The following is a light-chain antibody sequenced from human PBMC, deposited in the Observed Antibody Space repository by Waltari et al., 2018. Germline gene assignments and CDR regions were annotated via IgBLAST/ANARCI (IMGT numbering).Light chain of an antibody. J-gene: IGKJ1*01. CDR1: QCVSRS. CDR2: GSS. CDR3: QHYVRLPAT. V-gene: IGKV3-20*01. Sequence: EIVLTQSPGTLSLLPGERATLSCRASQCVSRSLAWYQQKPGQAPRLLIYGSSSRSTGIPDRFIGSGSGTDFSLTINRLEPEDFAVYYCQHYVRLPATFGQGTKVDIK.